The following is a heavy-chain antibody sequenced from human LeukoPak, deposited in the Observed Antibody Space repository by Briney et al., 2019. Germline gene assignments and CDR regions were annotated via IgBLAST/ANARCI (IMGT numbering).Heavy chain of an antibody. J-gene: IGHJ4*02. CDR3: AKDSGYYGSGSYYNY. D-gene: IGHD3-10*01. CDR2: ISGSGGST. V-gene: IGHV3-23*01. CDR1: GFTFSSYA. Sequence: PGGSLRLSCAASGFTFSSYAMSWVRQAPGKGLEWVSAISGSGGSTYYADSVKGRFTISRDNSKNTLYLQMNSLRAEDTAVYYCAKDSGYYGSGSYYNYWGQGTLVTVSS.